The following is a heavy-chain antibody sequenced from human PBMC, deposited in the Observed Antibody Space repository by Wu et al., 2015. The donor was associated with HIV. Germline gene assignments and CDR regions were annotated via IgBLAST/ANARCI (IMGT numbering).Heavy chain of an antibody. D-gene: IGHD5-24*01. V-gene: IGHV1-2*02. CDR2: INPNSGGT. J-gene: IGHJ4*02. CDR3: ARLQSLHGLYSNADF. CDR1: GYTSTVYY. Sequence: QVQLAQSGAEVKKPGASVKVSCKASGYTSTVYYMHWMRQAPGQGLEWMGWINPNSGGTDYAQKFQGRLTMTRDPSISTAYMELSGLTSDDTAVYYCARLQSLHGLYSNADFWGQGTLVTVSS.